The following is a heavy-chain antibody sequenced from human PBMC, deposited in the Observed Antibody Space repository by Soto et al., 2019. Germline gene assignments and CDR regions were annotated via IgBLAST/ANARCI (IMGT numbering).Heavy chain of an antibody. J-gene: IGHJ4*02. V-gene: IGHV2-5*02. D-gene: IGHD3-3*01. CDR1: GFSLTTSGVG. Sequence: QITLNESGPTVVKPAETLTLTCTFSGFSLTTSGVGVGWIRQSPGKAPEWLALIYCDDDKRYSASLNSRLTIAKDTSKNQVVLTMASVDPADTATYYCAHRILRTVFGLVTTTAIYFDFWGQGTPVVVSS. CDR2: IYCDDDK. CDR3: AHRILRTVFGLVTTTAIYFDF.